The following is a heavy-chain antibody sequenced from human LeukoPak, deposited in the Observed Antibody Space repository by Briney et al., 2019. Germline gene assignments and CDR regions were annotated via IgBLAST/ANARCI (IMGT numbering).Heavy chain of an antibody. CDR3: TRGRYYFEY. V-gene: IGHV3-74*01. Sequence: PGGSLRLSCAASGFTFSSYSMNWVRQAPGMGLVWVSRINSDGSSTSYADSVKGRFTISRDNAKNTLYLQMNNLRAEDTAVYYCTRGRYYFEYWGQGTLVTVSS. CDR1: GFTFSSYS. D-gene: IGHD4-17*01. J-gene: IGHJ4*02. CDR2: INSDGSST.